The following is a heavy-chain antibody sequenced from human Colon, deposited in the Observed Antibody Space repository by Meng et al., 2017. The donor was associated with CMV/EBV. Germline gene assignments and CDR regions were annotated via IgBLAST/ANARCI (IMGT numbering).Heavy chain of an antibody. CDR1: GFTFSTYA. J-gene: IGHJ5*01. V-gene: IGHV3-23*01. CDR2: ISGSGGST. D-gene: IGHD3-3*02. CDR3: AREFSLGWFDS. Sequence: GESLKISCAASGFTFSTYAMSWVRQAPGKGLEWVSAISGSGGSTYYADSVKGRFTISKDNSNNTLYLQMNSLRTEDTAVYYCAREFSLGWFDSWGQGTRVTVSS.